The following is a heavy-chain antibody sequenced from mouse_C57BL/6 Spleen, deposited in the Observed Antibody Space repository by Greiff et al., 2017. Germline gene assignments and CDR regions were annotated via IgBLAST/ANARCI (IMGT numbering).Heavy chain of an antibody. CDR2: INPSNGGT. V-gene: IGHV1-53*01. J-gene: IGHJ3*01. D-gene: IGHD2-2*01. Sequence: QVQLQQPGTELVKPGASVKLSCKASGYTFTSYWMHWVKQRPGQGLEWIGNINPSNGGTNYNEKFKSKAKLTVDKSSSTAYMQLSSLTSEDSAVYYCERWDYGYDERAWFAYWGQGTLVTVSA. CDR1: GYTFTSYW. CDR3: ERWDYGYDERAWFAY.